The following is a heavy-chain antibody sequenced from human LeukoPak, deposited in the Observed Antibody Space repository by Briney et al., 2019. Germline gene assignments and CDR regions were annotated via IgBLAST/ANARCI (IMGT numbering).Heavy chain of an antibody. CDR2: VYNSGRT. J-gene: IGHJ6*03. CDR3: ARSTSSSWYSHYYYYMDV. D-gene: IGHD6-13*01. CDR1: GGSISRYY. V-gene: IGHV4-59*01. Sequence: PSETLSLTCNVSGGSISRYYWSWIRQSPGEGLEWIGYVYNSGRTDYNPSLKSRVTVSVDTSKNQFSLKLSSVTAADTAVYYCARSTSSSWYSHYYYYMDVWGKGTTVTVSS.